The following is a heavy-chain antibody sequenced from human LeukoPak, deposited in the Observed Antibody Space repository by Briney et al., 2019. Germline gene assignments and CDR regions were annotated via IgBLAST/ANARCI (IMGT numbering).Heavy chain of an antibody. J-gene: IGHJ4*02. Sequence: GGSLRLSCAASGFTVSNNYMSWVRQAPGKGLEWVSVIYSGGSTYYADSVKGRFTISRDNSKNTLYLQMNSLRAEDTAVYYCARDSRGYNNLYFDYWGQGTLVTVSS. CDR1: GFTVSNNY. V-gene: IGHV3-53*01. D-gene: IGHD5-18*01. CDR3: ARDSRGYNNLYFDY. CDR2: IYSGGST.